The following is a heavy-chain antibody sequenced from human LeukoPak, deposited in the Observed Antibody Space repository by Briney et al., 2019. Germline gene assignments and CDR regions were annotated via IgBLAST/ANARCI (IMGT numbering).Heavy chain of an antibody. CDR3: ARSPSGSLFDP. V-gene: IGHV4-31*03. D-gene: IGHD3-10*01. CDR1: GDSISSGDYD. CDR2: IYYSGST. J-gene: IGHJ5*02. Sequence: PSQTLSLTCTVCGDSISSGDYDGSWIRQHQGRGLEWIGYIYYSGSTYYNPSLKSRVTISVDTSKNQFSLKLSSVTAADTAVYYCARSPSGSLFDPWGQGTLVTISS.